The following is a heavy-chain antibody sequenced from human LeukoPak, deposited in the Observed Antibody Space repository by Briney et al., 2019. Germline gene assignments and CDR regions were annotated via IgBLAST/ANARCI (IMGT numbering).Heavy chain of an antibody. CDR2: ISGSGDKT. D-gene: IGHD3-3*01. V-gene: IGHV3-23*01. Sequence: GGSLRLSCAASGFAFRTYAMSWVRQAPGKGLEGVSAISGSGDKTFYAESVRGRFTISRDNSRNTLYLQMNSLRAEDTAVYYCAREFWAYDFWSGYSPGYYFDYWGQGTLVTVSS. CDR3: AREFWAYDFWSGYSPGYYFDY. J-gene: IGHJ4*02. CDR1: GFAFRTYA.